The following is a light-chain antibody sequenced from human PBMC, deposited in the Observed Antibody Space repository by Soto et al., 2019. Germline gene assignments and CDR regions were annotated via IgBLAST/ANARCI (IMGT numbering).Light chain of an antibody. CDR3: SAYTVNRTYV. J-gene: IGLJ1*01. CDR2: NVY. Sequence: QSALTQPASVSGSPGQSITISCTGTSSDVGAYNFVSWHQQHPGKAPKLMIYNVYDRPSGISYRFSGSKSGNTASLTISGLQGEDEADYYCSAYTVNRTYVFGTGKKVIV. V-gene: IGLV2-14*03. CDR1: SSDVGAYNF.